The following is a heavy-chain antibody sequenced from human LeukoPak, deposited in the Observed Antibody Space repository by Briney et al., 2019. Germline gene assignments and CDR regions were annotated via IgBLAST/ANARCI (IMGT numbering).Heavy chain of an antibody. V-gene: IGHV3-7*01. CDR2: IKQDGSEK. CDR3: ARMGRLDY. CDR1: AFTFSYYW. J-gene: IGHJ4*02. D-gene: IGHD5-24*01. Sequence: PGGSLRLSCAASAFTFSYYWMNWVRQAPGKGLEWVASIKQDGSEKYYVDSVKGRFTISRDNAKNSLYLQMNSLRVDDTAVYYCARMGRLDYWGQGTLVSVSS.